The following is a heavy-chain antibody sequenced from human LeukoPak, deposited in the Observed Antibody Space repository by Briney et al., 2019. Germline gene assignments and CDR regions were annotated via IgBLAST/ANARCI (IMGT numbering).Heavy chain of an antibody. CDR2: ISGGGDTI. CDR1: GFTFSSYS. CDR3: VRDSSSLFDY. J-gene: IGHJ4*02. Sequence: GGSLRLSCAASGFTFSSYSMNWVRQAPGKGLEWVSYISGGGDTIYYADSVKGRFTISRDNAKNSLYLQMNSLRAEDTAVYYCVRDSSSLFDYWGQGTLVIVSS. D-gene: IGHD6-19*01. V-gene: IGHV3-48*04.